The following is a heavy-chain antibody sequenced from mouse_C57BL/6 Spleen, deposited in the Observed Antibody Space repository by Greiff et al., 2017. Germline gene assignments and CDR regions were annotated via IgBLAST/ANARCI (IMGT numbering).Heavy chain of an antibody. CDR3: SRWGYYGSSPYWYFDV. CDR2: IYPGSGST. J-gene: IGHJ1*03. Sequence: QVQLQQPGAELVKPGASVKMSCKASGYTFTSYWITWVKQRPGQGLEWIGDIYPGSGSTNYNEKFKSKATLTVDTSSSTAYIQLSSLTSEDSAVYYCSRWGYYGSSPYWYFDVWGTGTTVTVSS. V-gene: IGHV1-55*01. CDR1: GYTFTSYW. D-gene: IGHD1-1*01.